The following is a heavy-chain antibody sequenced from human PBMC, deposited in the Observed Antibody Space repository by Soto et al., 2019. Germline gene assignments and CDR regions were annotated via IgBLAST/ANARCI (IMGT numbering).Heavy chain of an antibody. CDR1: GFTFSSYA. V-gene: IGHV3-23*01. D-gene: IGHD3-3*01. J-gene: IGHJ4*02. Sequence: GGSLILSCTASGFTFSSYAMSWVRQAPGKGLEWVSAISGSGGSTYYADSVKGRFTISRDNSKNTLYLQMNSLRAEDTAVYYCANRREYDFWCGTKKWNDYWGQGTLVTVSS. CDR3: ANRREYDFWCGTKKWNDY. CDR2: ISGSGGST.